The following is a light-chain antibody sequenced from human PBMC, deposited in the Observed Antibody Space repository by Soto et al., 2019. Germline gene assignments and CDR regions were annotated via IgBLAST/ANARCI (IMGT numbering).Light chain of an antibody. CDR3: QQSYSSPPT. CDR1: QSVASW. J-gene: IGKJ1*01. Sequence: DIQMTQSPSTLSASVVDRVTITCRASQSVASWLAWYQQKPGKAPKLLIYDASTLQSGVPSRFSGSRSGPDFTLTISSLQPEDFATYYCQQSYSSPPTCGQGTKGDIK. V-gene: IGKV1-39*01. CDR2: DAS.